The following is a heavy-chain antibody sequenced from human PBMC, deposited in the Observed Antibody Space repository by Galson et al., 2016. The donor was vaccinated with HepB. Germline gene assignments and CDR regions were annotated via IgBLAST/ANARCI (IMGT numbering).Heavy chain of an antibody. CDR1: GFNFKNHG. V-gene: IGHV3-30*19. J-gene: IGHJ6*02. CDR3: AREALNYFGSGSYYGRPLDYYGLDG. D-gene: IGHD3-10*01. Sequence: SLRLSCAASGFNFKNHGMHWVRQAPGKGLEWLAVISFDGNNKYYTDSVKGRFTISRDNSKNTLYLQMNSLRLEDTAVYYCAREALNYFGSGSYYGRPLDYYGLDGWGQGTTVTVSS. CDR2: ISFDGNNK.